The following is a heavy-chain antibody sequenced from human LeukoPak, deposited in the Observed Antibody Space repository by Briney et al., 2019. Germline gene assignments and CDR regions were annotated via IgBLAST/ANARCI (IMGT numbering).Heavy chain of an antibody. V-gene: IGHV1-18*01. CDR1: GYTFTSYG. CDR3: ARDPPIAVAGYYYYYGMDV. Sequence: ASVKVSCKASGYTFTSYGISWVRQAPGQGLEWMGWISAYNGNTNYAQKLQGRVTMTTDTSTSTAYMELRSLRSDDTAAYYCARDPPIAVAGYYYYYGMDVWGQGTTVTVSS. D-gene: IGHD6-19*01. J-gene: IGHJ6*02. CDR2: ISAYNGNT.